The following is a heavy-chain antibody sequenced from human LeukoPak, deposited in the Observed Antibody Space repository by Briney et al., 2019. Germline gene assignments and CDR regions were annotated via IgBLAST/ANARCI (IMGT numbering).Heavy chain of an antibody. CDR1: GYTFTSYD. D-gene: IGHD3-22*01. CDR3: AKGSSGYYHGSYNWFDP. V-gene: IGHV1-8*03. Sequence: GASVKVSCKASGYTFTSYDTNWVRQATGQGLEWMGWMNPNSGNTGYAQKFQGRVTITRNTSTSTAYMELSSLRSEDTAVYYCAKGSSGYYHGSYNWFDPWGQGTLVIVPS. CDR2: MNPNSGNT. J-gene: IGHJ5*02.